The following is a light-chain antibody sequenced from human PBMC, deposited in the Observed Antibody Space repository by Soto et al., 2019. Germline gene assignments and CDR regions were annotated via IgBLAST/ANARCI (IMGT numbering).Light chain of an antibody. Sequence: ETVMTQSPATLSVSPGERDTLSCRASQSISSNLAWYQQKPAQAPRLLIHDASSRATGIPDRFSGSGSGTDFTLTISRLEPEDFAVYYCQQYNNWPPITFGQGTRLEI. V-gene: IGKV3D-15*01. CDR1: QSISSN. CDR2: DAS. J-gene: IGKJ5*01. CDR3: QQYNNWPPIT.